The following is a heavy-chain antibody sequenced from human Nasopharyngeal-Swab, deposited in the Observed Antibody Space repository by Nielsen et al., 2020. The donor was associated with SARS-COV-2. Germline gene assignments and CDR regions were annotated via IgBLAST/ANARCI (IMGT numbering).Heavy chain of an antibody. CDR1: GFTFSSYV. CDR2: ISYDGSNK. CDR3: ARASKTGAAAGLHPFGN. V-gene: IGHV3-30-3*01. J-gene: IGHJ4*02. D-gene: IGHD6-13*01. Sequence: GGSLRLSCAASGFTFSSYVMHWVRQAPGKGLEWVAVISYDGSNKYYADSVKGRFTISRDNAQNSLSLQMNSLREEDTAIYYCARASKTGAAAGLHPFGNWGQGTLVTVSS.